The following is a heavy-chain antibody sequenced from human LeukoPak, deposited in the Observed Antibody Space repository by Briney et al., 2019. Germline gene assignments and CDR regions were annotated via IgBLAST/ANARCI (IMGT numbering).Heavy chain of an antibody. D-gene: IGHD5-18*01. CDR2: IYNSGST. V-gene: IGHV4-59*01. J-gene: IGHJ4*02. CDR1: GGSISTYY. CDR3: VRGGYSYGYDDDFDY. Sequence: SETLSLTCTVSGGSISTYYWSWIRQPPGKGLEWIGYIYNSGSTNYNPSLKSRVTISVDTSKNKFSLKLSSVTAADTAVYYCVRGGYSYGYDDDFDYWGQGTLVTVSS.